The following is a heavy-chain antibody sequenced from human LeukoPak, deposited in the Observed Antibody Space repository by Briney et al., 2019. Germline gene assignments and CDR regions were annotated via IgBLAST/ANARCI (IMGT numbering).Heavy chain of an antibody. V-gene: IGHV1-69*04. CDR3: ARQIAAAKYNWFDP. CDR1: GGTFSSYA. Sequence: SVKVSCKASGGTFSSYAISWVRQAPGQGLEWMGRIIPILGIANYAQKFQGRVTITADKSTSTAYMELSSLRSEDTAVYYCARQIAAAKYNWFDPWGRGTLVTVSS. J-gene: IGHJ5*02. CDR2: IIPILGIA. D-gene: IGHD6-13*01.